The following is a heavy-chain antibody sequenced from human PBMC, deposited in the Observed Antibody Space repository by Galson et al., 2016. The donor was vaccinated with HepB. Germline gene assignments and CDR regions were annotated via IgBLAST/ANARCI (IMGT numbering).Heavy chain of an antibody. D-gene: IGHD2-8*02. J-gene: IGHJ4*02. Sequence: TLSLTCTVSGDSISSTGYYWNWIRQHPGKGLEWIGYIYYSGSTYYNPSLKSRVTISVDTSKNQFSLKLSSVTATDTAVYYCARGGATGARPFDYWGQGTLVTVSS. V-gene: IGHV4-31*03. CDR1: GDSISSTGYY. CDR3: ARGGATGARPFDY. CDR2: IYYSGST.